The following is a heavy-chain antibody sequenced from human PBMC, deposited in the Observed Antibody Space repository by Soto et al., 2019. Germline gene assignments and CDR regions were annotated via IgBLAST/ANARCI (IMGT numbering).Heavy chain of an antibody. CDR1: GYSFTSYW. V-gene: IGHV5-10-1*01. Sequence: GESLKISCKGSGYSFTSYWISWVRQMPGEGLEWMGRIDPSDSYTNYSPSFQGHVTISADKSISTAYLQWSSLKASDTAMYYCERFIVGAAVDYWGQGTLVTVSS. CDR3: ERFIVGAAVDY. J-gene: IGHJ4*02. CDR2: IDPSDSYT. D-gene: IGHD1-26*01.